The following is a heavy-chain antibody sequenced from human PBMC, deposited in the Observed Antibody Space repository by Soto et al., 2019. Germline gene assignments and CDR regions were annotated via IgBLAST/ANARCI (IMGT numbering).Heavy chain of an antibody. Sequence: QVHLVQSGAEVKKPGASVKVSCQGSGYAFTTYGITWVRQAPGHGLEWLGWISAHNGNTNYAQKLQCRVTVTRDTSTSTAYMELTSLRYDATAVYYCAIGRYGDSLGQGSLVTVSS. CDR2: ISAHNGNT. CDR3: AIGRYGDS. D-gene: IGHD1-1*01. V-gene: IGHV1-18*01. CDR1: GYAFTTYG. J-gene: IGHJ4*02.